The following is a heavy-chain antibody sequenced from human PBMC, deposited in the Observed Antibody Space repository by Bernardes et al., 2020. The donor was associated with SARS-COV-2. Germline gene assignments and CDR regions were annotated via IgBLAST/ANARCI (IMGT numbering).Heavy chain of an antibody. D-gene: IGHD3-3*01. V-gene: IGHV4-39*01. CDR1: GGSISSSSYY. CDR3: ASLGDYDFWSGQERETDAFDI. CDR2: IYYSGST. J-gene: IGHJ3*02. Sequence: SETLSLTCTVSGGSISSSSYYWGWIRQPPGKGLEWIGSIYYSGSTYYNPSLKSRVTISVDTSKNQFSLKLSSVTAADTAVYYCASLGDYDFWSGQERETDAFDIWGQGTMVTVSS.